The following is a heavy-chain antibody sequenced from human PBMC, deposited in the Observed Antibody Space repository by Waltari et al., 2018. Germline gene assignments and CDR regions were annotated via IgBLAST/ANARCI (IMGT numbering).Heavy chain of an antibody. CDR3: ARGRDVFANFDYNWFDP. CDR2: VNPNSGAT. J-gene: IGHJ5*02. CDR1: GYTFINYE. V-gene: IGHV1-8*02. Sequence: QLQLVQSGAEVLRPGASVKVSCQASGYTFINYEINWVRQAAGQGLEWMGWVNPNSGATAYAQKFQGRITMTWDTSISTAYMELSNLRSDDTAVLDCARGRDVFANFDYNWFDPWGQGTLVTVSS. D-gene: IGHD3-3*01.